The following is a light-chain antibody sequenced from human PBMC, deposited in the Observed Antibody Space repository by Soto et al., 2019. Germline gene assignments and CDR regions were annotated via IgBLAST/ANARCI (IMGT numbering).Light chain of an antibody. CDR2: DNN. V-gene: IGLV1-40*01. J-gene: IGLJ1*01. CDR1: SSNIGAGYD. Sequence: QSVLTQPPSVSGAPGQRVTISCTGSSSNIGAGYDVHWYQQLPGTAPKLLIYDNNNRPSGVPDRFSGSKSGTSASLAITGLQAEDEADYYCQSYDSSVSGSRVFGAGTKLTVL. CDR3: QSYDSSVSGSRV.